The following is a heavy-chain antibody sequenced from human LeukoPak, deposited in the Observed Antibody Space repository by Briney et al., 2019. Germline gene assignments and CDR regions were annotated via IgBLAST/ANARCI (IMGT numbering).Heavy chain of an antibody. Sequence: PSETLSLTCTVSGGSISSYYWSWIRQPPGKGLEWIGYIYYSGSTNYNPSLKSRVTISVDTSKNQFSLKLSSVTAADTAVYYRARGRFYGDYYFDYWGQGTLVTVSS. J-gene: IGHJ4*02. CDR1: GGSISSYY. V-gene: IGHV4-59*01. CDR2: IYYSGST. CDR3: ARGRFYGDYYFDY. D-gene: IGHD4-17*01.